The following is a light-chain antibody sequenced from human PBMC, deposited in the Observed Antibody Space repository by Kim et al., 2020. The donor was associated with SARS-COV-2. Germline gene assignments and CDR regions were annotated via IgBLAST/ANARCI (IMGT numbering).Light chain of an antibody. CDR1: QSISRY. CDR3: QQSYSPRLT. Sequence: ASVGDSVTITCPASQSISRYLNWYQQNTGKAPKVLIYAAYSLQSGVPSRFSSSGSGTDFTLTISIMQPEDFATYYCQQSYSPRLTFGGGTKVDIK. CDR2: AAY. V-gene: IGKV1-39*01. J-gene: IGKJ4*01.